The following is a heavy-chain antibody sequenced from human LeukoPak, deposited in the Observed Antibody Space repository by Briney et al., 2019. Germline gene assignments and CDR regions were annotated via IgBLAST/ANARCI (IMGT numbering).Heavy chain of an antibody. CDR1: GGPFTGYF. J-gene: IGHJ5*02. V-gene: IGHV4-34*01. CDR3: ASINNRFDP. CDR2: VDHSGSA. Sequence: SETLSLTCNVYGGPFTGYFWTWIRQPPGKGLEWTGEVDHSGSANNNPSLKSRVTISVDTSKRQFSLKLTSVTAADTAVYYCASINNRFDPWGQGTLVTVSS. D-gene: IGHD2/OR15-2a*01.